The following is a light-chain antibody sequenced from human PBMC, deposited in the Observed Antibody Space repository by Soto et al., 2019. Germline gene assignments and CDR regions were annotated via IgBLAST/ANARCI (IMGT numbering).Light chain of an antibody. J-gene: IGLJ3*02. Sequence: QTVVTQEPSLTVSPGGTVTLTCGSSTGAVTGGHYPYWFQQKPGQAPRTLIYDTSSKHSWTPARFSGSLLGGKAALTLSGAQPEDEAEYYCLLSYSAARPVFGGGTKLTVL. CDR2: DTS. V-gene: IGLV7-46*01. CDR3: LLSYSAARPV. CDR1: TGAVTGGHY.